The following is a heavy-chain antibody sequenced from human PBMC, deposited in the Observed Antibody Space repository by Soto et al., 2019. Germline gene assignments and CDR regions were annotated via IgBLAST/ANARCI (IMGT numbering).Heavy chain of an antibody. V-gene: IGHV4-4*02. CDR2: IYHSGST. D-gene: IGHD6-13*01. Sequence: SETLSLTCAVSGGSISSSNGWSWVRQPPGKGLEWIGEIYHSGSTNYNPSLKSRVTISVDKSKNQFSLKLSSVTAADTAVYYCASTGYSSSWSNWFDPWGQGTLVTVSS. J-gene: IGHJ5*02. CDR3: ASTGYSSSWSNWFDP. CDR1: GGSISSSNG.